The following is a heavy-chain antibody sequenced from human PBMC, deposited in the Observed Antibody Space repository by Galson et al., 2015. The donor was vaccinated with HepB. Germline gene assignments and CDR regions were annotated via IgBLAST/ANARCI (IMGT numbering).Heavy chain of an antibody. Sequence: SVKVSCKASGGTFSSYAISWVRQAPGQGLEWMGGIIPIFGTANYAQKFQGRVTITADESTSTAYMELSSLRSEDTAVYYCAMAYSYGYSYYFDYWGQGALVTVSS. CDR1: GGTFSSYA. CDR3: AMAYSYGYSYYFDY. D-gene: IGHD5-18*01. CDR2: IIPIFGTA. V-gene: IGHV1-69*13. J-gene: IGHJ4*02.